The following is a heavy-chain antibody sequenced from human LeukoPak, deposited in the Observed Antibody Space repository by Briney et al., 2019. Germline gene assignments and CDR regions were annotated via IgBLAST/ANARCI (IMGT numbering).Heavy chain of an antibody. CDR2: INHSGST. CDR1: GGSFSGYY. Sequence: SETLSLTCAVYGGSFSGYYWSWIRQPPGKGLEWIGEINHSGSTNYNPSLKSRVTISVDTSRNQFSLKLSSVTAADTAVYYCARRRDGYNEDFFDYWGQGTLVTVSS. V-gene: IGHV4-34*01. D-gene: IGHD5-24*01. CDR3: ARRRDGYNEDFFDY. J-gene: IGHJ4*02.